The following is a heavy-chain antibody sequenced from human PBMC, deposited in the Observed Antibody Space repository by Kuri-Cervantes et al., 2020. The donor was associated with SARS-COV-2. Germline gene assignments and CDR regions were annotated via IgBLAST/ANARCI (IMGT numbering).Heavy chain of an antibody. CDR3: AKDSIRFLEWLYYMDV. CDR2: IRYDGSNK. J-gene: IGHJ6*03. V-gene: IGHV3-30*02. CDR1: GFTFSSYG. Sequence: GESLKISCAASGFTFSSYGMHWVRQAPGKGLEWVAFIRYDGSNKYYADSVKGRFTISRDNSKNTLYLQMNSLRAEDTAVYCCAKDSIRFLEWLYYMDVWGKGTTVTVSS. D-gene: IGHD3-3*01.